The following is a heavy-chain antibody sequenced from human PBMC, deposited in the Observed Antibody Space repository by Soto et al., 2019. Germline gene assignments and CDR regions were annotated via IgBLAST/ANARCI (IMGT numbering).Heavy chain of an antibody. Sequence: XTLSLPGSVSGXSLSSYVKNWIRQAPGKGLEWIGCIYDSGDANYNPSLKSRVTISLDTSKKQFYLKLSSVTPADTAVYYCVSSRTAVFGDALDIWALGTMGTVSS. V-gene: IGHV4-59*03. CDR1: GXSLSSYV. D-gene: IGHD2-21*02. CDR2: IYDSGDA. J-gene: IGHJ3*02. CDR3: VSSRTAVFGDALDI.